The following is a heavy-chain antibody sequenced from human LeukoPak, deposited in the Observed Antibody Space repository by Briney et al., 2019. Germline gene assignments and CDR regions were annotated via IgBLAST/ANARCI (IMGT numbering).Heavy chain of an antibody. J-gene: IGHJ4*02. Sequence: GGSLRLSCAASGFTFSSYSMNWVRQAPGKGLEWVSYISSSSTIYYADSVKGRFTISRDNAKNSLYLQMNTLRGEDTAVYYCAREWSYAFDYWGQGTLVTVSS. V-gene: IGHV3-48*01. D-gene: IGHD4/OR15-4a*01. CDR3: AREWSYAFDY. CDR2: ISSSSTI. CDR1: GFTFSSYS.